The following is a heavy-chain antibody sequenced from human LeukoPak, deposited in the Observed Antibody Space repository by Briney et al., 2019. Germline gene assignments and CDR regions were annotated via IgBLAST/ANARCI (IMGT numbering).Heavy chain of an antibody. CDR1: GSSFSSYG. CDR2: IRYDAGNK. J-gene: IGHJ4*02. D-gene: IGHD3/OR15-3a*01. CDR3: AKDFLGRRSLLGFDN. V-gene: IGHV3-30*02. Sequence: PGGSLRLSCAASGSSFSSYGMHWVRQAPAKGLEWVAFIRYDAGNKYYADSMKGRFTISRDNSKNTLYLQVNSLRAEDTAVYYCAKDFLGRRSLLGFDNWGQGTLVTVSS.